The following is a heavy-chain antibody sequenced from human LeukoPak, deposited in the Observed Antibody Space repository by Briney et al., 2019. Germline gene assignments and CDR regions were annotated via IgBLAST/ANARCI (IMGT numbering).Heavy chain of an antibody. J-gene: IGHJ3*02. CDR2: IYYSGST. CDR1: GGSFSGYY. Sequence: PSETLSLTCAVYGGSFSGYYWSWIRQPPGKGLEWIGYIYYSGSTNYNPSLKSRVTISVDTSKNQFSLRLSSVTAADTAVYYCARRYSSSWYTAGGAFDIWGQGTMVTVSS. CDR3: ARRYSSSWYTAGGAFDI. V-gene: IGHV4-59*01. D-gene: IGHD6-13*01.